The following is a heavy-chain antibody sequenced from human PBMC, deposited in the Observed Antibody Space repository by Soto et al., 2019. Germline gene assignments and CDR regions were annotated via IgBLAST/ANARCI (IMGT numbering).Heavy chain of an antibody. CDR1: GFTFSSYD. D-gene: IGHD5-12*01. V-gene: IGHV3-13*04. CDR3: AIASGYDYSYYYYGMDV. Sequence: GGSLRLSCAASGFTFSSYDMHWVRQATGKGLEWVSAIGTAGDTYYPGSEKGRFTISRENAKTSLYLQMNSLRAGDTAVYYFAIASGYDYSYYYYGMDVWGQGTTVTVSS. J-gene: IGHJ6*02. CDR2: IGTAGDT.